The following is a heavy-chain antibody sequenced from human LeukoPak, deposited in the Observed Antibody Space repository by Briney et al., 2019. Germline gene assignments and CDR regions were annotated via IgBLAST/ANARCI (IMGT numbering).Heavy chain of an antibody. CDR1: GFTFSDYY. Sequence: GGSLRLSCAASGFTFSDYYMSWIRQAPGKGLEWVSYISSSGSTICYADSVKGRFTISRDNAKNSPYLQMNSLRAEDTAVYYCARGRTTVTIDYWGQGTLVTVSS. D-gene: IGHD4-17*01. V-gene: IGHV3-11*01. CDR2: ISSSGSTI. J-gene: IGHJ4*02. CDR3: ARGRTTVTIDY.